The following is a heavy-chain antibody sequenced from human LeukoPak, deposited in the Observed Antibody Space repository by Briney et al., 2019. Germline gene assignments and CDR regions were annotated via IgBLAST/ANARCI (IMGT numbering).Heavy chain of an antibody. V-gene: IGHV3-7*01. D-gene: IGHD3-10*01. CDR1: GFTFSGYW. J-gene: IGHJ4*02. Sequence: GGSLRLSCVASGFTFSGYWMTWVRQAPGKGLEWVANIKQDGSEKYYVDSVKGRFTISRDNAKNSLYLQMNSLRAEDMAVYYCARDHGYYGSGSYLNWGQGTLVTVSS. CDR2: IKQDGSEK. CDR3: ARDHGYYGSGSYLN.